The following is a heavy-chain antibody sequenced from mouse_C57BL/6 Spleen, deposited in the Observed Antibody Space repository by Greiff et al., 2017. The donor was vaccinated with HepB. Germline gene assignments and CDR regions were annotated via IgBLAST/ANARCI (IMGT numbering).Heavy chain of an antibody. CDR1: GYTFTSYW. CDR3: ARDFGTTVVPGAY. CDR2: IDPSDSET. J-gene: IGHJ3*01. V-gene: IGHV1-52*01. Sequence: QVQLQQPGAELVRPGSSVKLSCKASGYTFTSYWMHWVKQRPIQGLEWIGNIDPSDSETHYNQKFKDKATLTVDKSSSTAYMQLSSLTSEDSAVYYCARDFGTTVVPGAYWGQGTLVTVSA. D-gene: IGHD1-1*01.